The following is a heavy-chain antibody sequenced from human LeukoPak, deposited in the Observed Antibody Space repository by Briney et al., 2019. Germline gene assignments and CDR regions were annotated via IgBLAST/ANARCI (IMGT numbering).Heavy chain of an antibody. CDR2: IHHSGTA. CDR1: GYSISSGYY. CDR3: ARIIVVTTHFDY. D-gene: IGHD3-22*01. J-gene: IGHJ4*02. V-gene: IGHV4-38-2*01. Sequence: PSETLSLTCAVSGYSISSGYYWGWIRQPPGKGLEWIGSIHHSGTAYYNPSLKSRVTISVDTSKNQFSLNLSSVTAADTAFYYCARIIVVTTHFDYWGQGALVTVSS.